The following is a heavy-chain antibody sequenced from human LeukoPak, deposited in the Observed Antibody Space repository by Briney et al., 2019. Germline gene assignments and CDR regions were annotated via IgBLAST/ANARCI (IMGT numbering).Heavy chain of an antibody. J-gene: IGHJ4*02. Sequence: SQTLSLTCTVSGGSINNGGYYWSWLRQHPGKGLEWIGYIYYSGSTYYHPSVKSRVTITVDTSKTQFSLNLSSVTAADTAVYYCARKGATTYYFEYWGQGTLVTVSS. CDR2: IYYSGST. CDR3: ARKGATTYYFEY. CDR1: GGSINNGGYY. D-gene: IGHD5-24*01. V-gene: IGHV4-31*03.